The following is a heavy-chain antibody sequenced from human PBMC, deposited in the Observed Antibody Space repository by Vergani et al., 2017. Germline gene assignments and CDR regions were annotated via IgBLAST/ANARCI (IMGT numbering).Heavy chain of an antibody. CDR2: INTNSGNP. J-gene: IGHJ6*03. V-gene: IGHV7-4-1*02. D-gene: IGHD4-11*01. Sequence: QVQLLQSGSELKKPGASVRISCEASGYTFTNYPLIWVRQAPGQGLEFMGWINTNSGNPTYALCFTGRFVFSLDTSVSTAYLQISGLKAEDSAVYYCARGLQWRVTQYNYDMDVWGKGTTVTVSS. CDR1: GYTFTNYP. CDR3: ARGLQWRVTQYNYDMDV.